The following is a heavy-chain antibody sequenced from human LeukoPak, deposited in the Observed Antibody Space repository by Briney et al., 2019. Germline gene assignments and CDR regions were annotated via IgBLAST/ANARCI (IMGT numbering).Heavy chain of an antibody. CDR1: GFMFSNFW. V-gene: IGHV3-7*01. CDR3: ASEINWGSGALDV. CDR2: INEDGSEK. J-gene: IGHJ3*01. Sequence: GESLRLSCVGSGFMFSNFWMTWVRQAPGKGLEWVANINEDGSEKHYVDSMKGRFTISRDNAKNSLYLQMNSLSAEDTAVYYCASEINWGSGALDVWGQGTMVTVSS. D-gene: IGHD7-27*01.